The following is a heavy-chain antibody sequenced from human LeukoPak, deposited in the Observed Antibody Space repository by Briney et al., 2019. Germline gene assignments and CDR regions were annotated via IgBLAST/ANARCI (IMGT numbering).Heavy chain of an antibody. CDR2: IYTGGGR. CDR1: GFTVSSYY. CDR3: ARDYTHPNYYYYYMDV. J-gene: IGHJ6*03. Sequence: GGSLRLSCAASGFTVSSYYMNWVRQAPGKELEWVSVIYTGGGRYYADSVRGRFTISRDTSKNMVFLQMNSLRVEDTAVYYCARDYTHPNYYYYYMDVWGKGTTVTVSS. D-gene: IGHD3-16*01. V-gene: IGHV3-53*01.